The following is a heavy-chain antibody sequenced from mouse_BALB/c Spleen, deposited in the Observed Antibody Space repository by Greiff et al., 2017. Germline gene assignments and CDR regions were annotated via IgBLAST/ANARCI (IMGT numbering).Heavy chain of an antibody. D-gene: IGHD2-1*01. CDR2: IDPANGNT. J-gene: IGHJ3*01. Sequence: EVKLMESGAELVKPGASVKLSCTASGFNIKDTYMHWVKQRPEQGLEWIGRIDPANGNTKYDPKFQGKATITADTSSNTAYLQLSSLTSEDTAVYYCASGGNPFAYWGQGTLVTVSA. CDR3: ASGGNPFAY. V-gene: IGHV14-3*02. CDR1: GFNIKDTY.